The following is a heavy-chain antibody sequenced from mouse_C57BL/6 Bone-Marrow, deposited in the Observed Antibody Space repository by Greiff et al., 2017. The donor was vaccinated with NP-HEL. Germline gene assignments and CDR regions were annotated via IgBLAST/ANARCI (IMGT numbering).Heavy chain of an antibody. J-gene: IGHJ3*01. V-gene: IGHV1-69*01. CDR1: GYTFTSYW. CDR2: IDPSDSYT. CDR3: ARRAAQVTSFAY. Sequence: VQLQQPGAELVMPGASVKLSCKASGYTFTSYWMHWVKQRPGQGLEWIGEIDPSDSYTNYNQKFKGKSTLTVDKSSSTAYMQLSSLTSEDSAVYYCARRAAQVTSFAYWGQGTLVTVSA. D-gene: IGHD3-2*02.